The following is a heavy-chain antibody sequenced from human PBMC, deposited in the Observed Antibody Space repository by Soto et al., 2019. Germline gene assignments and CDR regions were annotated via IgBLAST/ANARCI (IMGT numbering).Heavy chain of an antibody. V-gene: IGHV3-30*18. D-gene: IGHD5-12*01. CDR3: AKDMGYDYVLTAFDI. CDR1: GFTFSSYG. Sequence: PGGSLRLSCAASGFTFSSYGMHWVRQAPGKGLEWVAVISYDGSNKYYADSVKGRFTISRDNSKNTLYLQMNSLRAEDTAVYYCAKDMGYDYVLTAFDIWGQGTMVTVSS. CDR2: ISYDGSNK. J-gene: IGHJ3*02.